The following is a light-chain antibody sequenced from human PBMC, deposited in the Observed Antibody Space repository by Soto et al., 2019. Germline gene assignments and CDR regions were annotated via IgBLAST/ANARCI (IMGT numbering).Light chain of an antibody. CDR1: SSNIGTNT. CDR3: AAWDDSLIGYVV. Sequence: QSVLTQPPSASGTPGQRVTISCSGSSSNIGTNTVNWYQQLPGTAPKLLIYGTNQRPSGVPDRFSGSKSGTSASLAISGLQSEDEADYYCAAWDDSLIGYVVFGGGTKLTVL. V-gene: IGLV1-44*01. J-gene: IGLJ2*01. CDR2: GTN.